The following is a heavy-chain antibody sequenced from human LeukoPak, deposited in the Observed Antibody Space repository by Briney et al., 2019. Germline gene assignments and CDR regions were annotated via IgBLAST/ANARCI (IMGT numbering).Heavy chain of an antibody. CDR2: IYHSGST. V-gene: IGHV4-59*08. J-gene: IGHJ6*02. CDR3: ARSPGYCSSTSCYTNYYYGMDV. Sequence: PSETLSLTCSVSGGSLKSYYWNWIRQPPGKGLEWIGYIYHSGSTNYNPSLKSRVTISVDTSKNQFSLKLSSVTAADTAVYYCARSPGYCSSTSCYTNYYYGMDVWGQGTTVTVSS. D-gene: IGHD2-2*02. CDR1: GGSLKSYY.